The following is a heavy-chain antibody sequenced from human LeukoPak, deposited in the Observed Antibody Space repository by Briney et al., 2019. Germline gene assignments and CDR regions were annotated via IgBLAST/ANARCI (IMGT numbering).Heavy chain of an antibody. CDR1: GGSISSYY. J-gene: IGHJ4*02. D-gene: IGHD3-22*01. CDR2: IYYSGST. Sequence: PSETLSLTCTVSGGSISSYYWSWIRQPPGKGLEWIGYIYYSGSTNCNPSLKSRVTTSVGTSKNQFSLKLSSVTAADTAVYYCARLDSSGYPFFDYWGQGTLVTVSS. CDR3: ARLDSSGYPFFDY. V-gene: IGHV4-59*01.